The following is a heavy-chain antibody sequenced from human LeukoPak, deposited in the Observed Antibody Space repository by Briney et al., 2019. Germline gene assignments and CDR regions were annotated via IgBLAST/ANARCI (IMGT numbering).Heavy chain of an antibody. CDR3: ARAVSGGSSFFYMDV. Sequence: ASVKVSCKASSFIFNNYGISWVRQAPGQGLGWMGWISVYNDNTKYSQNLQGRVTLTTDKSTNTAYMELRSLRSDDTAIYYCARAVSGGSSFFYMDVWGKGTTVTISS. D-gene: IGHD2-15*01. CDR2: ISVYNDNT. V-gene: IGHV1-18*01. J-gene: IGHJ6*03. CDR1: SFIFNNYG.